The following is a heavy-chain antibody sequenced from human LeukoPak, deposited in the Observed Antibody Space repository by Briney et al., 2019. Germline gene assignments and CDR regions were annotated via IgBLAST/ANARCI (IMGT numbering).Heavy chain of an antibody. J-gene: IGHJ4*02. D-gene: IGHD6-13*01. CDR2: IYYSGST. V-gene: IGHV4-59*01. Sequence: SETLSLTCTVSGGSISSYYWSWIRQPPGKGLEWIGYIYYSGSTNYNPSLKSRATISVDTSKNQFSLKLSSVTAADTAVYYCARSDSSSWGRRGYYFDYWGQGTLVTVSS. CDR3: ARSDSSSWGRRGYYFDY. CDR1: GGSISSYY.